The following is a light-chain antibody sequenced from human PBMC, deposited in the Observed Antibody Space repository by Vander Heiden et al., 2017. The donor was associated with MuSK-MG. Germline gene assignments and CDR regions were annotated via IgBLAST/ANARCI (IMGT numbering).Light chain of an antibody. CDR1: QSLLYTSNNQNY. CDR3: QQDDTTPLT. J-gene: IGKJ1*01. Sequence: DIVMTQSPDSVAVSLGERATINCKSSQSLLYTSNNQNYLAWYQQKPGQPPTLLIYWASIRESGVPDRFSGSGSGTNFTLTISSLQTEDVAVYYCQQDDTTPLTFGQGTNVXIK. CDR2: WAS. V-gene: IGKV4-1*01.